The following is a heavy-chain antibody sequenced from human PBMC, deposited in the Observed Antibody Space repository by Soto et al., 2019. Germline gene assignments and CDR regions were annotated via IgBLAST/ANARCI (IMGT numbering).Heavy chain of an antibody. CDR1: GGTFSSYA. Sequence: ASVKVSCKASGGTFSSYAISWVRQAPGQGLEWMGGIIPIFGTANYAQKFQGRVTITADESTSTAYMELSSLRSEDTAVYYCAGMVRGVIGGYYYGMDVWGQGTTVTVSS. V-gene: IGHV1-69*13. CDR2: IIPIFGTA. D-gene: IGHD3-10*01. J-gene: IGHJ6*02. CDR3: AGMVRGVIGGYYYGMDV.